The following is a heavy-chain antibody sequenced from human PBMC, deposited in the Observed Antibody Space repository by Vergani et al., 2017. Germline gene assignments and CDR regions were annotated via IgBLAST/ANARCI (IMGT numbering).Heavy chain of an antibody. CDR3: ARDRDLYCRSTTSCHNWFDP. CDR1: GAAIKDFY. V-gene: IGHV4-59*01. J-gene: IGHJ5*02. D-gene: IGHD2/OR15-2a*01. Sequence: QAQLQESGPGLVKPSETLSLTCTVSGAAIKDFYWSWFRQPPGKGLEWIGYVYYTGSTTYNPSLKSRVTISVDTSNNQFSLRMTSLTAADTAIYYCARDRDLYCRSTTSCHNWFDPWGQGSLVTVSS. CDR2: VYYTGST.